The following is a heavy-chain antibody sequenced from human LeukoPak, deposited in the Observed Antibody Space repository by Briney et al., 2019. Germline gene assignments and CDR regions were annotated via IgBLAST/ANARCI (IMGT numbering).Heavy chain of an antibody. CDR1: GYTFTTYA. Sequence: ASVNVSCTSSGYTFTTYAMHWVRQAPAQRLEWMGWNNAGNGNTKYSQKLHSRVTITRDTSASTDYMGLSSVRSEDTAVYYCARDIDRVFNWFDPWGQGTLVTVSS. CDR2: NNAGNGNT. D-gene: IGHD6-13*01. CDR3: ARDIDRVFNWFDP. V-gene: IGHV1-3*01. J-gene: IGHJ5*02.